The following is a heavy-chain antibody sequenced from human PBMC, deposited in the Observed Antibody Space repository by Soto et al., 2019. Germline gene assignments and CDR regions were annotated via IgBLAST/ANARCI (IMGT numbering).Heavy chain of an antibody. D-gene: IGHD6-19*01. V-gene: IGHV3-23*01. CDR2: SSGGGDII. J-gene: IGHJ6*02. Sequence: EVQLLESGGGLVQPGGSLRLSCAASGFTFSSCGMSWVRQAPGKGLEWVSASSGGGDIIYYADSVKGRFTVSRDNSKNILYLLMNSLRGEDTAVYYCAKGPYSNGRYKGKDVWGQGTTVTVSS. CDR3: AKGPYSNGRYKGKDV. CDR1: GFTFSSCG.